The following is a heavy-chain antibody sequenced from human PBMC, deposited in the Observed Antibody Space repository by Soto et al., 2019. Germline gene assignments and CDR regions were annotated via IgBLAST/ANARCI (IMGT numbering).Heavy chain of an antibody. V-gene: IGHV1-24*01. D-gene: IGHD2-15*01. J-gene: IGHJ4*02. CDR1: GYTLTELS. CDR2: FDPEDGET. Sequence: GTSVKVSCKVSGYTLTELSMHWVRQAPGKGLEWMGGFDPEDGETIYAQKFQGRVTMTEDTSTDTAYMELSSLRSEDTAVYYCATRCSGGSCPFDYWGQGTLVTVSS. CDR3: ATRCSGGSCPFDY.